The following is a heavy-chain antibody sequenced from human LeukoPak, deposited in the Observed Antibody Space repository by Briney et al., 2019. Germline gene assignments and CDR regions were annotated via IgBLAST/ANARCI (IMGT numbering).Heavy chain of an antibody. J-gene: IGHJ5*02. CDR3: AKDLSYGSLWFDP. D-gene: IGHD3-10*01. CDR1: GFTFSSHG. CDR2: IWYDGSKT. V-gene: IGHV3-33*06. Sequence: PGRSLRLSCAASGFTFSSHGMQWVRQAPGKGLEWVALIWYDGSKTNYVDSVMGRFTISRDSSKNTLYLQMDNLRVEDTAVYFCAKDLSYGSLWFDPWGHGTLVTVSS.